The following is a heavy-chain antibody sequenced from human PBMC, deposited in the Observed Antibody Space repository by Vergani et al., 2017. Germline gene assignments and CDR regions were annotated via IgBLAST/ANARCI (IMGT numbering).Heavy chain of an antibody. Sequence: QVQLVESGGGVVQPGGSLRLSCAASGFTFSSYGMHWVRQAPGKGLEWVAFIRYDGSNKYYADSVKGRFTISRDNSKNTLYLQMNSLRAEDTAVYYCAKAPIDYGGNSFFDYWGQGTLVTVSS. CDR2: IRYDGSNK. J-gene: IGHJ4*02. CDR1: GFTFSSYG. D-gene: IGHD4-23*01. CDR3: AKAPIDYGGNSFFDY. V-gene: IGHV3-30*02.